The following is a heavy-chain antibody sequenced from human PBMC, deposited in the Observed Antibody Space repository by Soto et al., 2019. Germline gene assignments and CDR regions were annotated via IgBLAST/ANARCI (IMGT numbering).Heavy chain of an antibody. Sequence: SETLSLTCAVSGGSISSSNWWSWIRQPPGKGLEWIGDIYYSGSTNYNPSLKSRVTISVDTSKNQFSLKLSSVTAADTAVYYCARRYSSAFDIWGQGTMVTVSS. V-gene: IGHV4-4*02. D-gene: IGHD6-13*01. CDR1: GGSISSSNW. CDR2: IYYSGST. J-gene: IGHJ3*02. CDR3: ARRYSSAFDI.